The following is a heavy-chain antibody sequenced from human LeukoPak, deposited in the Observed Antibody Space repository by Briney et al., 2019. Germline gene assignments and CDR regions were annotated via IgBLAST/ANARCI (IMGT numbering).Heavy chain of an antibody. CDR2: INHSGST. D-gene: IGHD3-16*01. V-gene: IGHV4-34*01. CDR1: GGSFSGYY. J-gene: IGHJ4*02. CDR3: ARVMITTTFYFDY. Sequence: SETLSLTCAVYGGSFSGYYWSWIRQPPGKGLEWIGEINHSGSTNYNPSLKSRVTISVDTSKNQFSLNLSSVTAADTAVYYRARVMITTTFYFDYWGQGTLVTVSS.